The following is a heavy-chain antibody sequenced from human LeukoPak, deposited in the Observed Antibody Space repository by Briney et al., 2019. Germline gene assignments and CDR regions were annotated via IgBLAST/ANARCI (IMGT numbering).Heavy chain of an antibody. V-gene: IGHV3-48*01. CDR1: GFNFNTYS. D-gene: IGHD3-10*01. CDR3: ARGQSPPLLWFGGVISHPLDY. Sequence: PGGSLRLSCTASGFNFNTYSMNWVRQAPGKGLEWISYISSSSSTIYYADSVKGRFTISRDNAKNSLYPQMSSLRAEDTAVYYCARGQSPPLLWFGGVISHPLDYWGQGTLVTVSS. J-gene: IGHJ4*02. CDR2: ISSSSSTI.